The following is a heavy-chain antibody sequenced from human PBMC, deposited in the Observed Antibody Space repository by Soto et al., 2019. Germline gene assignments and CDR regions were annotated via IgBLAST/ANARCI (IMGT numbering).Heavy chain of an antibody. V-gene: IGHV1-69*01. CDR2: IIPIFGTT. D-gene: IGHD2-15*01. Sequence: QVQLVQSGAEVKKPGSSVKVSCKASGGTFSSYAISWVRQAPGQGLEWMGGIIPIFGTTNYAQKFQGRVTITADESTSTAYMELSSLRSEDTAVYYCATEVARRDYYYYGMDVWGQGTTVTVSS. J-gene: IGHJ6*02. CDR3: ATEVARRDYYYYGMDV. CDR1: GGTFSSYA.